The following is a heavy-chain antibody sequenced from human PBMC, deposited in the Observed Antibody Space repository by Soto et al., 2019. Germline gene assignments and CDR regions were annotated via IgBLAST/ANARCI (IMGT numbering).Heavy chain of an antibody. Sequence: QVQLQESGPGLVKPSETLSLTCTVSGGSISSYYWSWIRQPPGKGLEWIGYIYYSGSTNYNPSLRGRVTNSVDTSKNQLSLKLSSVTAADTAVYYCASRYGYYFDYWGQGTLVTVSS. V-gene: IGHV4-59*08. J-gene: IGHJ4*02. CDR3: ASRYGYYFDY. CDR1: GGSISSYY. CDR2: IYYSGST. D-gene: IGHD3-9*01.